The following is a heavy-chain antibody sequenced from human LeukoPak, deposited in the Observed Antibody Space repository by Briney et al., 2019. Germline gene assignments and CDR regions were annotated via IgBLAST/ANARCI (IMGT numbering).Heavy chain of an antibody. V-gene: IGHV4-38-2*02. Sequence: SETLSLTCNVSSYSINSGYYWGWIRQSPGKRLEWIGNIYHSGTTHYNPSLKSRVTISVDTSKNQFSLKLSSVTAADTAVYYCARLTKNDSGSFRFGKKKRGYMDVWGKGTTVTISS. CDR2: IYHSGTT. CDR1: SYSINSGYY. D-gene: IGHD3-10*01. CDR3: ARLTKNDSGSFRFGKKKRGYMDV. J-gene: IGHJ6*03.